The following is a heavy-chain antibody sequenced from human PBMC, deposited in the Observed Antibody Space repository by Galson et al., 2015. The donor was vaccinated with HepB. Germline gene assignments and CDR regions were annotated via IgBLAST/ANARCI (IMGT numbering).Heavy chain of an antibody. V-gene: IGHV3-30*18. CDR2: MAFDASNE. J-gene: IGHJ3*02. Sequence: SLRLSCAASGFTFGRYGMHWVRQAPGKGLEWVAAMAFDASNEYYADSVKGRFTISRDNSKNTLYLQMNSLRAEDTAVYYCAKGIPNRSHIYGYDGFDIWGQGTMVTVSS. CDR3: AKGIPNRSHIYGYDGFDI. D-gene: IGHD5-18*01. CDR1: GFTFGRYG.